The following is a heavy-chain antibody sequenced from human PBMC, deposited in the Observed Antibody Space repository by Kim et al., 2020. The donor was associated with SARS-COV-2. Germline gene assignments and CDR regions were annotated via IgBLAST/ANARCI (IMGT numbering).Heavy chain of an antibody. V-gene: IGHV3-53*01. Sequence: GGSLRLSCAASGFTVSSNYMSWVRQAPGKGLEWVSVIYSGGSTYYADSVKGRFTISRDNSKNTLYLQMNSLRAEDTAVYYCARALGDYAHYYYYGMDVWGHGTTVTVSS. CDR2: IYSGGST. CDR1: GFTVSSNY. D-gene: IGHD4-17*01. J-gene: IGHJ6*02. CDR3: ARALGDYAHYYYYGMDV.